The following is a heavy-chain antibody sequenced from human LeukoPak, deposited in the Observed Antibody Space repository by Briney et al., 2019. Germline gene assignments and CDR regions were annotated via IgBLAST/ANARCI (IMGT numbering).Heavy chain of an antibody. CDR1: GFTFSSYG. Sequence: GGSLRLSCAASGFTFSSYGMHWVRQAPGKRLEWVAFIRYDGSNKYYADSVKGRFTISRDNSKNTLYLQMNSLRAEDTAVYYCAKRVHSSGWYYFDYWGQGTLVTVSS. CDR2: IRYDGSNK. V-gene: IGHV3-30*02. D-gene: IGHD6-19*01. CDR3: AKRVHSSGWYYFDY. J-gene: IGHJ4*02.